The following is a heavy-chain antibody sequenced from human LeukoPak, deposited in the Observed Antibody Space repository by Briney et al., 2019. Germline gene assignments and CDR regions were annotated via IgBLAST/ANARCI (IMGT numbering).Heavy chain of an antibody. CDR1: GGSFSGYY. V-gene: IGHV4-34*01. CDR2: INHSGST. CDR3: AREQASRVGMDV. Sequence: SETLSLTCAVYGGSFSGYYWSWIRQPPGKGLEWIGEINHSGSTNYNPSLKSRVTISVDTSKNQFSLKLSSVTAADTAVYYCAREQASRVGMDVWGQGTTVTVSS. J-gene: IGHJ6*02. D-gene: IGHD6-13*01.